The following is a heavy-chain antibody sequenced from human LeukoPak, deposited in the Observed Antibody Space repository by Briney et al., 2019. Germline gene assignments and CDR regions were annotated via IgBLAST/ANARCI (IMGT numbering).Heavy chain of an antibody. CDR3: ARDIVVVVAATPYYYMDV. Sequence: SETLSLTCIVSGGAISSGSYYWGWIRQPPGKGLEWIGSIYHSGSTYYNPSLKSRVTISVDTSKNQFSLKLSSVTAADTAVYYCARDIVVVVAATPYYYMDVWGKGTTVTISS. CDR1: GGAISSGSYY. D-gene: IGHD2-15*01. V-gene: IGHV4-39*07. CDR2: IYHSGST. J-gene: IGHJ6*03.